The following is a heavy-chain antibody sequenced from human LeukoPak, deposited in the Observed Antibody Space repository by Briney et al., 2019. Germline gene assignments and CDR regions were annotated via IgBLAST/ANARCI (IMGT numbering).Heavy chain of an antibody. CDR3: ARDSGTTGEVKFDP. Sequence: SETLSLTCTVSGGSISRYYWSWIRQPAGKGLEWIGRVYTSSSTTYNPSLKSRVTMSIDTSKNQFSLKVSSVTAADTAVYYCARDSGTTGEVKFDPWGQGTLVTVSS. D-gene: IGHD3-10*01. CDR2: VYTSSST. CDR1: GGSISRYY. J-gene: IGHJ5*02. V-gene: IGHV4-4*07.